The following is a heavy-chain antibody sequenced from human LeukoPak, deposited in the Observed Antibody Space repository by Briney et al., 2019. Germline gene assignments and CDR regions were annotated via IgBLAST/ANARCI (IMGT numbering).Heavy chain of an antibody. V-gene: IGHV4-59*10. CDR1: GGSLSGYY. D-gene: IGHD2-15*01. Sequence: SETLSLTCADYGGSLSGYYWSWIRQPAGKGLEWIGRIYTSGSTNYNPSLKSRVTMSVDTSKNQFSLKLSSVTAADTAVYYCARGSQDLFDPWGQGTLVTVSS. J-gene: IGHJ5*02. CDR2: IYTSGST. CDR3: ARGSQDLFDP.